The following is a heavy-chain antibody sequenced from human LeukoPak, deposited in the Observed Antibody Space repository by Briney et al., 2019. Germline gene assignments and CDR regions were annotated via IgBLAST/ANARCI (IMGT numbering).Heavy chain of an antibody. V-gene: IGHV3-23*01. D-gene: IGHD6-19*01. CDR2: ISDSGGST. CDR1: GFTFSSYV. Sequence: GGSLRLSCASSGFTFSSYVMSWVRQAPGKGLEWVSAISDSGGSTYYADSVKGRFTISRDNSKNTLYLQMNSLRAEDTAVYYCAKDGGSSGWYDYWGQGTLVTVSS. J-gene: IGHJ4*02. CDR3: AKDGGSSGWYDY.